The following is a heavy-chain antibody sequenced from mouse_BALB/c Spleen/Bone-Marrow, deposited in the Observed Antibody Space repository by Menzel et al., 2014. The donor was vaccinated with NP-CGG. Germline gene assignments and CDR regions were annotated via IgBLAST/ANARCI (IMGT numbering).Heavy chain of an antibody. Sequence: VQLQQSGSELVRPGASVKLSCKASGYSFTDYWMNWVKQRPGQGLEWIGMIHLSNSGSRLNQKFKDKATLTVDKSSSTAYMRRSNPAYEEVSFYSCTRDGLTSWSFEDWGKGTLVTVSA. CDR1: GYSFTDYW. CDR2: IHLSNSGS. CDR3: TRDGLTSWSFED. J-gene: IGHJ3*01. D-gene: IGHD2-3*01. V-gene: IGHV1S82*01.